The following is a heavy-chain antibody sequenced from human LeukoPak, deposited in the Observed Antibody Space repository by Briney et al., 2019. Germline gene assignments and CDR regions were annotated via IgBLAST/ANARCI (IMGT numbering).Heavy chain of an antibody. V-gene: IGHV4-31*03. CDR2: IFYSGST. J-gene: IGHJ4*02. D-gene: IGHD3-3*01. Sequence: PSETLSLTCTVSGGSISSGGYYWSWIRQHPGKGLEWIGYIFYSGSTHYNPSLKSRVTISVDTSKNQFSLKLSSVTAADTAVYYCARVNYDFWSGYWIWGQGTLVTVSS. CDR1: GGSISSGGYY. CDR3: ARVNYDFWSGYWI.